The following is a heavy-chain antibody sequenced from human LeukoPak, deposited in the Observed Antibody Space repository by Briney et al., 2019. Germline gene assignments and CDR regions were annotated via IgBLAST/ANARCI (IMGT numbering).Heavy chain of an antibody. CDR1: GYTFTSYA. Sequence: ASVKVSCTASGYTFTSYAMHWVRQAPGQRLEWMGWINAGNGNTKYSQKFQGRVTITRDTSASTAYMELSSLRSEDTAVYYCATDIVVVVAATSNAEYFQHWGQGTLVTVSS. J-gene: IGHJ1*01. V-gene: IGHV1-3*01. D-gene: IGHD2-15*01. CDR3: ATDIVVVVAATSNAEYFQH. CDR2: INAGNGNT.